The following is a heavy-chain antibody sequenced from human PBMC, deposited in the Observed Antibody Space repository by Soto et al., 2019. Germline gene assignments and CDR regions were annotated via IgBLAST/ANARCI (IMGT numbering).Heavy chain of an antibody. CDR1: GFTVSSSY. Sequence: EVQLVESGGGLVQPGGSLRLSCAASGFTVSSSYLGWVRQAPGKGLEWVSSIYIDGRTYYADSVRGRFTISTDNFKDTLYLQMPSLRVDDTAMYYCARHVGAYWYFDLWGRGTLVTVSS. V-gene: IGHV3-66*04. CDR3: ARHVGAYWYFDL. CDR2: IYIDGRT. D-gene: IGHD1-26*01. J-gene: IGHJ2*01.